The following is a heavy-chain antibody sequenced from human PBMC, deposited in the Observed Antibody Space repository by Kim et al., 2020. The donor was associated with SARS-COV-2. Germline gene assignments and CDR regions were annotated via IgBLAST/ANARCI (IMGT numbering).Heavy chain of an antibody. D-gene: IGHD3-22*01. CDR2: INYSGST. CDR3: ARGLTYYYDSSGYYFDY. J-gene: IGHJ4*02. Sequence: SETLSLTCTVSGGSISSSSYYWGWIRQPPGKGLEWIGSINYSGSTYYNPSLKSPVTISVDTSKNQFSLKLSSVTAADTAVYYCARGLTYYYDSSGYYFDYWGQGTLVTVSS. V-gene: IGHV4-39*07. CDR1: GGSISSSSYY.